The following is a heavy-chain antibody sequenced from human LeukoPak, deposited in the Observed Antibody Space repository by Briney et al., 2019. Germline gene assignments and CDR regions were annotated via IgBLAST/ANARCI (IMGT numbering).Heavy chain of an antibody. CDR1: GGSISSYY. J-gene: IGHJ4*02. Sequence: SETLSLTCTVSGGSISSYYWSWIRQPAGKGLEWIGRIYTSGTTNYNPSLKSRVTMSIDTSKNQFSLKLSSVTAADTAVYYCARGPYCGGDCYFDYWGQETLVTVSS. D-gene: IGHD2-21*02. CDR2: IYTSGTT. V-gene: IGHV4-4*07. CDR3: ARGPYCGGDCYFDY.